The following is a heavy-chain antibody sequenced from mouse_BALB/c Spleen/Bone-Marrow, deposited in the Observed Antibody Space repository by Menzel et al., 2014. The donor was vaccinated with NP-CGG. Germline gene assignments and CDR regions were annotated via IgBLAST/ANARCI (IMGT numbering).Heavy chain of an antibody. D-gene: IGHD2-4*01. Sequence: EVQGVESGAELVKPGASVKLSCTASGFNIKDTYMHWVKQRPEQGLEWIGRIDPANGNTKYDPKFQGKATITADTSSNTAYLQLSSLTFEDTAVYYCALYYDYDVGYWGQGTTLTVSS. CDR3: ALYYDYDVGY. J-gene: IGHJ2*01. CDR1: GFNIKDTY. CDR2: IDPANGNT. V-gene: IGHV14-3*02.